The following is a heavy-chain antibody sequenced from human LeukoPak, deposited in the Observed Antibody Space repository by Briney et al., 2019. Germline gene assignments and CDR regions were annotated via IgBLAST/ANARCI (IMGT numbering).Heavy chain of an antibody. D-gene: IGHD5-12*01. J-gene: IGHJ4*02. CDR2: INPSGGST. Sequence: EASVKVSCKASGYTFTSYGISWVRQAPGQGLEWMGIINPSGGSTSYAQKFQGRVTMTRDTSTSTVYMELSSLRSEDTAVYYCARGGWDVATITLGDYWGQGTLVTVSS. CDR1: GYTFTSYG. V-gene: IGHV1-46*01. CDR3: ARGGWDVATITLGDY.